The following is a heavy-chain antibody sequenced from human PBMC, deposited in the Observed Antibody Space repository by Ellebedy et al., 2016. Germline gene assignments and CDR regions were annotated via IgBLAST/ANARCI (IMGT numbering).Heavy chain of an antibody. CDR3: AKETNEERVY. D-gene: IGHD1-1*01. CDR2: ISGSGGST. CDR1: GFTFSVYW. V-gene: IGHV3-23*01. J-gene: IGHJ4*02. Sequence: GESLKISXAASGFTFSVYWMSWVRQAPGKGLEWVSAISGSGGSTYYADSVKGRFTISRDNSKNTLYLQMNSLRAEDTAVYYCAKETNEERVYWGQGTLVTVSS.